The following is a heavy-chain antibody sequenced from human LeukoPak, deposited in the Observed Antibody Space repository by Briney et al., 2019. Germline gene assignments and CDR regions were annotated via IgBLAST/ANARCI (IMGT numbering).Heavy chain of an antibody. Sequence: PGGSLRLSCAASGFTFSSYSMNWVRQAPGKGLEWVSSIISSSSYIYYADSVKGRFTISRDNAKNSLYLQMNSLRADDTAVYYCARFRVAVAGTGDYFDYWGQGTLVTVSS. V-gene: IGHV3-21*01. J-gene: IGHJ4*02. CDR1: GFTFSSYS. CDR3: ARFRVAVAGTGDYFDY. CDR2: IISSSSYI. D-gene: IGHD6-19*01.